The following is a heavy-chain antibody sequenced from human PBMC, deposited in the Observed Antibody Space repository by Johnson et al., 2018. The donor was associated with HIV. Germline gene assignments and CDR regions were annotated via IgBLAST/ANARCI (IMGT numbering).Heavy chain of an antibody. J-gene: IGHJ3*02. Sequence: VQLVESGGGLVQPGGSLRLSCAAPGFTFSSYWMNWVRQAPGKGLEWVANIKEDVIEKYYVDSVRGRFTISRDNAKNSLYLQMNRLRAEDTGVYYCGREGEPDGFDIWGQGTMVTVSS. CDR1: GFTFSSYW. D-gene: IGHD3-16*01. CDR3: GREGEPDGFDI. CDR2: IKEDVIEK. V-gene: IGHV3-7*01.